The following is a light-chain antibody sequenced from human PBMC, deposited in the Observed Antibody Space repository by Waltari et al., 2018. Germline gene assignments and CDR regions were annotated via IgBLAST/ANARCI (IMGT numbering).Light chain of an antibody. J-gene: IGKJ4*01. V-gene: IGKV3-15*01. CDR3: QQYDNWPLT. CDR1: QSISRN. Sequence: EIVMTQSPATLSVSPGERATLSCRASQSISRNLAWYHQKPGQAPRLLIYGASTRDTGIPARFSGSGSGTEFTLTISSLQSEDFAVYYCQQYDNWPLTFGGGTKVEIK. CDR2: GAS.